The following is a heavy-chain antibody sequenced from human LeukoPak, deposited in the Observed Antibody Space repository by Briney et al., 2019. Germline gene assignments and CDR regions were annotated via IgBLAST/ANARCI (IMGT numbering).Heavy chain of an antibody. J-gene: IGHJ5*02. CDR3: MRDTA. CDR1: GLTFSSYW. V-gene: IGHV3-7*04. CDR2: IKQDGSEK. D-gene: IGHD4-11*01. Sequence: GGSLRLSCAASGLTFSSYWMSWVRQAPGKRLEWVANIKQDGSEKYYVDSVKGRFTISRDNAKNSLYLQMNSLRAEDTAVYYCMRDTAWGQGTLVTVSS.